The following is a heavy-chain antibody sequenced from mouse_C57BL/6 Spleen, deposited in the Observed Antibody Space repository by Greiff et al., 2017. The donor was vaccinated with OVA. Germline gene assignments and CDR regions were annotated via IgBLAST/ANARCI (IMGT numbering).Heavy chain of an antibody. D-gene: IGHD2-1*01. Sequence: DVHLVESGGGLVQPGGSLSLSCAASGFTFTDYYMSWVRQPPGKALEWLGFIRNKANGYTTEYSASVKGRFTISSDNSQSILYLQMNALRAEDSATYYCARYEGVYGNYLDYWGQGTTLTVSS. CDR3: ARYEGVYGNYLDY. CDR2: IRNKANGYTT. V-gene: IGHV7-3*01. J-gene: IGHJ2*01. CDR1: GFTFTDYY.